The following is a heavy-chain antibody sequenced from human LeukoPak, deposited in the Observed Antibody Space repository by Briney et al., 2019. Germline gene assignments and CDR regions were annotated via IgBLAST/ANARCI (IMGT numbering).Heavy chain of an antibody. CDR1: GYTFTGYY. J-gene: IGHJ4*02. D-gene: IGHD1-26*01. V-gene: IGHV1-2*02. CDR3: ARVSGSYYGQYYFDY. CDR2: INPNSGGT. Sequence: ASVKVSFKASGYTFTGYYMHWVRQAPGQGLEWMGWINPNSGGTNYAQKFQGRVTMTRDTSISTAYMELSRLRSDDTAVYYCARVSGSYYGQYYFDYWGQGTLVTVSS.